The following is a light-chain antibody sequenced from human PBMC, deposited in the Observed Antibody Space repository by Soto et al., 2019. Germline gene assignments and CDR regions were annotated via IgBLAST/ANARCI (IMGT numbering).Light chain of an antibody. V-gene: IGKV3-20*01. J-gene: IGKJ1*01. CDR2: AAS. Sequence: EVVLTQSPGTLSLSPGGRATLSCRASQSVSSNYLAWYQQKLGQAPRLLIFAASSRATAIPDRFSGSGSGTDFTITISRLEPEELAVYYCQKDGGRPRTFGQGTKVEI. CDR3: QKDGGRPRT. CDR1: QSVSSNY.